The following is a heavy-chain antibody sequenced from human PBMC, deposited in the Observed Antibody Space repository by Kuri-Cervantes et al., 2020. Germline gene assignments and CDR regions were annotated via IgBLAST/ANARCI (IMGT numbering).Heavy chain of an antibody. CDR3: ARQPTRVGATSFDY. CDR2: ISYDGSNK. Sequence: GGSLRLSCAASGFTFSSYAMHWVRQAPGKGLEWVAVISYDGSNKYYADSVKGRFTISRDNSKNTLYLQMNSLRAEDTAVCYCARQPTRVGATSFDYWGQGTLVTVSS. CDR1: GFTFSSYA. D-gene: IGHD1-26*01. J-gene: IGHJ4*02. V-gene: IGHV3-30-3*01.